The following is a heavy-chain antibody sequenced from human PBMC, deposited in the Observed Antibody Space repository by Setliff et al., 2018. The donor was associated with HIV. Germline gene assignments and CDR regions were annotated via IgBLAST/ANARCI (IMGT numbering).Heavy chain of an antibody. CDR3: APLVGATGAPSY. Sequence: PGGSLRLSCAPSEFAFSTHIIHWVRQAPGKGLEWVPYISTSGSRIHYADSVKGRFTISRDNAKNSLYLQMDSLGAEDTAVYYCAPLVGATGAPSYWGQGTLVTVSS. V-gene: IGHV3-48*04. J-gene: IGHJ4*02. CDR1: EFAFSTHI. D-gene: IGHD1-26*01. CDR2: ISTSGSRI.